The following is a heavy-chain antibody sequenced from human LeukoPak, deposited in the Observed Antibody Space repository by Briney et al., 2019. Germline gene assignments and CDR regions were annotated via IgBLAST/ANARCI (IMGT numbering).Heavy chain of an antibody. J-gene: IGHJ5*02. CDR1: GGSISSSSYY. D-gene: IGHD3-22*01. CDR2: IYYSGST. Sequence: SETLSLTCTVSGGSISSSSYYWGWIRQPPGKGLEWIGSIYYSGSTYYNPSLKSRVTISVDTSKNQFSLKLSSMTAADTAVYYCARSWQRSGYLNWFDPWGQGTLVTVSS. CDR3: ARSWQRSGYLNWFDP. V-gene: IGHV4-39*01.